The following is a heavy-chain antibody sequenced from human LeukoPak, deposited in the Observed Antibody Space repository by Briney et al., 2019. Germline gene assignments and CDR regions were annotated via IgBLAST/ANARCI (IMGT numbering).Heavy chain of an antibody. CDR1: GGSISSYY. Sequence: SETLSLTCTVSGGSISSYYWSWIRQPPGKGLEWIGYIYYSGSTNYNPSLKSRVTISVDTSKNQFSLKLSSVTAADTAVYYCARDGRYDSSGYDYLLPHWYFDLWGRGTLVTVSS. V-gene: IGHV4-59*01. CDR2: IYYSGST. CDR3: ARDGRYDSSGYDYLLPHWYFDL. J-gene: IGHJ2*01. D-gene: IGHD3-22*01.